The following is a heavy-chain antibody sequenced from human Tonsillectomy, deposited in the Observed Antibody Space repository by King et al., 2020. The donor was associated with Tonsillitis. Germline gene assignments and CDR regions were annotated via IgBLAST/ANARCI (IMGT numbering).Heavy chain of an antibody. V-gene: IGHV3-23*04. D-gene: IGHD1-1*01. J-gene: IGHJ6*02. Sequence: VQLVESGGGLVQPGGSLRLSCAASGFTFSSYAMSWVRPAPGKGLEWVSAISGSGGRTYYADSVKGRFTISRDNSKNTLYLQMNSLRAEDTAVYHCAKDELDAGHYSYGMDVWGQGTRVTVSS. CDR3: AKDELDAGHYSYGMDV. CDR2: ISGSGGRT. CDR1: GFTFSSYA.